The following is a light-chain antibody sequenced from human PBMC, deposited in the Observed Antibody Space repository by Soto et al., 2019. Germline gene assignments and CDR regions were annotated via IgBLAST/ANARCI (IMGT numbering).Light chain of an antibody. CDR1: QSVSSSY. CDR3: QHYYGTSPIT. CDR2: GAS. J-gene: IGKJ5*01. Sequence: EIVLTQSPGTLSLSPGERATLSCRASQSVSSSYLAWYQQKPGQAPRLLIYGASSRATGIPDRFSGSGSGTDFTLTISRLEPEDFALYYCQHYYGTSPITFGQGRRLEIK. V-gene: IGKV3-20*01.